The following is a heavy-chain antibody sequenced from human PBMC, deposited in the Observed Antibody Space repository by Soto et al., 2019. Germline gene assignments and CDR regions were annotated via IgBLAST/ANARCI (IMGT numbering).Heavy chain of an antibody. CDR3: ASDLVGASDSYGLDV. Sequence: GGSLRLSCAASGFTFSNYGMHWVRQAPGKGLEWVAIIWQDGNNKYYADSVRGRFIISRDNSKNRLYLQMNSLRAEDTAVYYCASDLVGASDSYGLDVWGQGXPVTVYS. J-gene: IGHJ6*02. V-gene: IGHV3-33*01. CDR2: IWQDGNNK. CDR1: GFTFSNYG. D-gene: IGHD1-26*01.